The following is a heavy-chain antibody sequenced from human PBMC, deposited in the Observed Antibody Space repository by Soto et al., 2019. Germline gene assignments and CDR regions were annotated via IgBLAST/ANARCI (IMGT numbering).Heavy chain of an antibody. CDR2: IYYSGST. Sequence: QLQLQESGPGLVKLSETLSLTCTVSGGSISSSSYYWGWIRQPPGKGLEWIGSIYYSGSTYYNPSLKSRVTISVDTSKNQFSLKLSSVTAADTAVYYCARGVFPAGIDYWGQGTLVTVSS. J-gene: IGHJ4*02. V-gene: IGHV4-39*01. CDR1: GGSISSSSYY. D-gene: IGHD6-13*01. CDR3: ARGVFPAGIDY.